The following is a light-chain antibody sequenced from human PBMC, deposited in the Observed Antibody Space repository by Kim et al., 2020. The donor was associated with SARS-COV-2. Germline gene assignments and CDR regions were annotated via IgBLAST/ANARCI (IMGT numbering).Light chain of an antibody. Sequence: VSPGQTASITCSGDKLGDKYACWYQQKPGQSPVLVIYQDSKRPSGIPERFSGSNAGNTATLTISGTQAMDEADYYCQAWDSSAYVFGTGTKVTVL. J-gene: IGLJ1*01. CDR1: KLGDKY. V-gene: IGLV3-1*01. CDR3: QAWDSSAYV. CDR2: QDS.